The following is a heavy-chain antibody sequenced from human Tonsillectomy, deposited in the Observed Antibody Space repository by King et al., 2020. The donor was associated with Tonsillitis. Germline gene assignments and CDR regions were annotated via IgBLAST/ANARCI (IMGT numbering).Heavy chain of an antibody. CDR1: GFTFNSYG. CDR2: ISYDGSTK. V-gene: IGHV3-30*03. D-gene: IGHD6-19*01. Sequence: VQLVESGGGVVQPGGSLRLSCAASGFTFNSYGMHWVRQAPGKGLEGVAVISYDGSTKYYADSVKGRFTISRDNSKNTLYLQMNSQTDEDTAVYYCARDESSGWCSEYTWFDPWGQGTLVTVSS. CDR3: ARDESSGWCSEYTWFDP. J-gene: IGHJ5*02.